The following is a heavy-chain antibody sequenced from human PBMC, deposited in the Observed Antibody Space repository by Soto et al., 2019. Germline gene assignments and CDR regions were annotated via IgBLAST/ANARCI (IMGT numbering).Heavy chain of an antibody. CDR2: INHSGST. Sequence: SETLSLTCAVYGGSFSGYYWSWIRQPPGKGLEWIGEINHSGSTNYNPSLKSRVTISVDTSKNQFSLKLSSVTAADTAVYYCARGRIVVVPAAMRYNWFDPWGQGTLVTVSS. D-gene: IGHD2-2*01. CDR3: ARGRIVVVPAAMRYNWFDP. CDR1: GGSFSGYY. V-gene: IGHV4-34*01. J-gene: IGHJ5*02.